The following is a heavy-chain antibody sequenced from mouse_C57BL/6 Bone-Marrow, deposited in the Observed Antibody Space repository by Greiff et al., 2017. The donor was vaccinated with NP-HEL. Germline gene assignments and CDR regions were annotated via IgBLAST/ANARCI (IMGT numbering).Heavy chain of an antibody. Sequence: QVQLQQPGAELVKPGASVKLSCKASGYTFTSYWMHWVKQRPGQGLEWIGMIHPNSGGTNYNEKFKSKATLTVDKSSSPAYLQLSSLPSEDSAVYYCAEDGCLPFAYWGQGTLVTVSA. J-gene: IGHJ3*01. CDR3: AEDGCLPFAY. D-gene: IGHD2-3*01. CDR2: IHPNSGGT. V-gene: IGHV1-64*01. CDR1: GYTFTSYW.